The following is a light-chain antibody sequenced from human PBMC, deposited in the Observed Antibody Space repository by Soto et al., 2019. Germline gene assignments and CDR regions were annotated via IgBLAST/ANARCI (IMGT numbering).Light chain of an antibody. V-gene: IGLV2-14*01. CDR1: SSDVGGYNY. CDR2: AVT. J-gene: IGLJ1*01. Sequence: QSALTQPASVSGSPGQSITISCTGTSSDVGGYNYVSWYQQHPGKAPKLMLYAVTDRPSGVSSRFSGSKSGNTASLTISGLQAEDEADYYCSSYTSSSTLFGTGTKVTGL. CDR3: SSYTSSSTL.